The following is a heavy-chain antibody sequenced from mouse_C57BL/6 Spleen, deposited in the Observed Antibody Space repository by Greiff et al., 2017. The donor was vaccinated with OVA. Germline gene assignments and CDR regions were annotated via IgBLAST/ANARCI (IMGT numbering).Heavy chain of an antibody. Sequence: EVQRVESGGGLVQPGGSLSLSCAASGFTFTDYYMSWVRQPPGKALEWLGFIRNKANGYTTEYSASVKGRFTISRDNSQSILYLQMNALRAEDSATYYCARYHYGNFDYWGQGTTLTVSS. CDR3: ARYHYGNFDY. V-gene: IGHV7-3*01. D-gene: IGHD1-1*01. CDR1: GFTFTDYY. J-gene: IGHJ2*01. CDR2: IRNKANGYTT.